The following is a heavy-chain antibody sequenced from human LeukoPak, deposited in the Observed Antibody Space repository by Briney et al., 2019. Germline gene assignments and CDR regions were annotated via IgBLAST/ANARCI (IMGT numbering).Heavy chain of an antibody. V-gene: IGHV4-39*07. CDR2: IYYSGST. CDR3: ARGWRDGYEDAFDI. CDR1: GGSISSSSYY. Sequence: SETLSLTCTVSGGSISSSSYYWGWIRQPPGKGLEWIGSIYYSGSTYYNPSLKSRVTISVDTSKNQFSLKLSSVTAADTAVYYCARGWRDGYEDAFDIWGQGTMVTVSS. J-gene: IGHJ3*02. D-gene: IGHD5-24*01.